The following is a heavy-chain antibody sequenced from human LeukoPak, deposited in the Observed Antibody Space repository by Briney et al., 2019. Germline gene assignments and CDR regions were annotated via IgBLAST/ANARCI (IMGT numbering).Heavy chain of an antibody. D-gene: IGHD6-19*01. Sequence: SETLSLTCAVYGGSFSGYYWSWIRQPPGKGLAWIGEINHSGSTNYNPSLKSRVTISVDTSKNQFSLKLSSVTAADTAVYYCARVPRHLAGIYDYWGQGTLVTVSS. CDR2: INHSGST. CDR3: ARVPRHLAGIYDY. V-gene: IGHV4-34*01. J-gene: IGHJ4*02. CDR1: GGSFSGYY.